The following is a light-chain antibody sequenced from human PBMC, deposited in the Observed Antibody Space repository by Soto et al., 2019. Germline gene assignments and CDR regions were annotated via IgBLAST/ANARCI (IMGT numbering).Light chain of an antibody. J-gene: IGLJ1*01. Sequence: QSVLTQPPSVSGPPGQSVAISCTGTSSDVGSYNRVSWYQQPPGAAPKLMIYEVSNRPSGVPDRFSGSKSGNTASLTISGLQAEDEADYYCNSYTGSSTYVFGTGTKLTVL. CDR1: SSDVGSYNR. CDR2: EVS. CDR3: NSYTGSSTYV. V-gene: IGLV2-18*02.